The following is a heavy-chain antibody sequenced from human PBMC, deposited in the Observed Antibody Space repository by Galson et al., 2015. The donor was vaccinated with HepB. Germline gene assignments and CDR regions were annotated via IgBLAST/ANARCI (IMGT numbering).Heavy chain of an antibody. CDR2: FDPEDGET. Sequence: SVKVSCKVSGYTLTELSMHWVRQAPGKGLEWMGGFDPEDGETIYAQKFQGRVTMTEDTSTDTAYMELSSLRSEDTAVYYCATRSWLHDAFDIWGQGTMVTVSS. D-gene: IGHD5-24*01. CDR1: GYTLTELS. CDR3: ATRSWLHDAFDI. J-gene: IGHJ3*02. V-gene: IGHV1-24*01.